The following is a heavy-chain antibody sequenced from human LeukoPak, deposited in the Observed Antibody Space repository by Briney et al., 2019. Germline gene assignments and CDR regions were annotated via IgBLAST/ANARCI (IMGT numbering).Heavy chain of an antibody. CDR1: GFTFSSYA. CDR3: AGGHELGVVVPAAISYYYYYMDV. Sequence: GGSLRLSCAASGFTFSSYAMSWVRQAPGKGLEWVSAISGSGGSTYYADSVKGRFTISRDNSKNTLYLQMNSLRAEDTAVYYCAGGHELGVVVPAAISYYYYYMDVWGKGTTVTVSS. D-gene: IGHD2-2*02. J-gene: IGHJ6*03. V-gene: IGHV3-23*01. CDR2: ISGSGGST.